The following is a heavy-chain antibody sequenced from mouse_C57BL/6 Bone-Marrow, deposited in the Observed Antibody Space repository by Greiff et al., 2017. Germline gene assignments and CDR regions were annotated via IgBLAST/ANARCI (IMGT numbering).Heavy chain of an antibody. J-gene: IGHJ1*03. Sequence: EVKVVESGGGLVQSGRSLRLSCATSGFTFSHFYMEWVRQAPGKGLEWIAASRNKANDYTTEYSASVKGRFIVSRDTSQSILYLQMNALRAEDTAIDCCARDLSYYGSSYWYFDVWGTGTAVTVSS. CDR3: ARDLSYYGSSYWYFDV. CDR1: GFTFSHFY. V-gene: IGHV7-1*01. CDR2: SRNKANDYTT. D-gene: IGHD1-1*01.